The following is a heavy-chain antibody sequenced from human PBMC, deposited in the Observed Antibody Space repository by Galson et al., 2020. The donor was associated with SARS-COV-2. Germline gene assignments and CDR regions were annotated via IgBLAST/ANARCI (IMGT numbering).Heavy chain of an antibody. D-gene: IGHD4-4*01. J-gene: IGHJ4*02. V-gene: IGHV3-23*01. CDR3: ANTRHDSSNYAFFDY. Sequence: GALTISREASGFTYSTYAMSWVRQAPGKGLEWVSCISGSGGDTHYAGSVKGRFTISRDNSKNTLYLQMNSPRTEDTAVYYCANTRHDSSNYAFFDYWGQGTLVTGSS. CDR1: GFTYSTYA. CDR2: ISGSGGDT.